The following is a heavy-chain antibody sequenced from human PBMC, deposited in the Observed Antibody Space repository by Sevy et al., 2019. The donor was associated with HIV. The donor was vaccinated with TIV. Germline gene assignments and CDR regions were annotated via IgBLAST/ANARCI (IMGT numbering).Heavy chain of an antibody. Sequence: GGSLRLSCAASGFTFSSYGVHWVRQAPGKGLEWVAFIRYDGSNKYYADSVKGRFTISRDNSKNTLYLQMNSLRAEDTAVYYCAKDKEDIVVVPAATPLDYWGQGTLVTVSS. J-gene: IGHJ4*02. V-gene: IGHV3-30*02. D-gene: IGHD2-2*01. CDR3: AKDKEDIVVVPAATPLDY. CDR2: IRYDGSNK. CDR1: GFTFSSYG.